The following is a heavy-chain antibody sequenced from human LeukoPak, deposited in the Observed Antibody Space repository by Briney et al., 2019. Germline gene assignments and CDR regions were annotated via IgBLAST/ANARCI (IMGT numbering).Heavy chain of an antibody. CDR2: ISYDGSNK. CDR1: GFTFSSYA. J-gene: IGHJ4*02. CDR3: ARAPDYYDSSGYYQQDRQGFDY. Sequence: PGGSLRLSCAASGFTFSSYAMHWVRQAPGEGLEWVAVISYDGSNKYYADSVKGRFTISRDNSKNTLYLQMNSLRAEDTAVYYCARAPDYYDSSGYYQQDRQGFDYWGQGTLVTVSS. V-gene: IGHV3-30-3*01. D-gene: IGHD3-22*01.